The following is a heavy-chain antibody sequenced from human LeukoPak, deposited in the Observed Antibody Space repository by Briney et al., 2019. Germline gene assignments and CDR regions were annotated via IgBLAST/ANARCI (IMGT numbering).Heavy chain of an antibody. J-gene: IGHJ4*02. CDR1: GFTFSIYG. CDR3: ARDLGSGYSSGWYYFDY. V-gene: IGHV3-23*01. Sequence: GGSLRLSCAASGFTFSIYGMSWVRQAPGKGLEWVSAISGSGGSTYYADSVKGRFTISRDNSKNTLYLQMNSLRAEDTAVYYCARDLGSGYSSGWYYFDYWGQGTLVTVSS. CDR2: ISGSGGST. D-gene: IGHD6-19*01.